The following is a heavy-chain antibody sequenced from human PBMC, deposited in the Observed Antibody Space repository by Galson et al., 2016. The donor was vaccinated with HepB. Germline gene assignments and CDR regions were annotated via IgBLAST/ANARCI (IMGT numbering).Heavy chain of an antibody. V-gene: IGHV4-34*01. CDR3: ARGRAAAGSLVGRGIYFGMDV. CDR1: GESFSGHY. D-gene: IGHD6-13*01. J-gene: IGHJ6*02. Sequence: SETLSLACGVDGESFSGHYWTWIRQPPGKGLEWIGEINHRGHTTYTPSLKSRVTIAVDTSKNQFSLKLTSVTATDTAVYYCARGRAAAGSLVGRGIYFGMDVWGQGTTVTVSS. CDR2: INHRGHT.